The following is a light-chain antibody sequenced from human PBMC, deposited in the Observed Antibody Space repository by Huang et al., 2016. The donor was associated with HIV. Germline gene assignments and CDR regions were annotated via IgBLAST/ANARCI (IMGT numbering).Light chain of an antibody. Sequence: EVVLTQSPATLALSPGDRATLSCRASQSIDTYLPWYQHKPGQAPRLLIYDASNRATGIPSRFTGSGSGTDFTLTISSLETEDFAVYYCQQRSNWPPELSFGGGTKVEI. CDR3: QQRSNWPPELS. CDR2: DAS. V-gene: IGKV3-11*01. J-gene: IGKJ4*01. CDR1: QSIDTY.